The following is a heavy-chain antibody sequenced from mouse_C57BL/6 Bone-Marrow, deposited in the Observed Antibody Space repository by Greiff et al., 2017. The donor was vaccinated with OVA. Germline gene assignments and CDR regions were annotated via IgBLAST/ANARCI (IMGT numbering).Heavy chain of an antibody. D-gene: IGHD1-1*01. CDR1: GYTFTDYY. J-gene: IGHJ3*01. V-gene: IGHV1-76*01. CDR3: ASFITRY. Sequence: VQRVESGAELVRPGASVKLSCKASGYTFTDYYINWVKQRPGQGLEWIARIYPGSGNTYYNEKFKGKATLTAEKSSSTAYMQLSSLTSEDSAVYFCASFITRYWGQGTLVTVSA. CDR2: IYPGSGNT.